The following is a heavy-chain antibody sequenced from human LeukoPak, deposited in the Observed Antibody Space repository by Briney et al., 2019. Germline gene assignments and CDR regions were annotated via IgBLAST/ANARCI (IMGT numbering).Heavy chain of an antibody. CDR3: AREWQWELEEPTTHHEAFDI. J-gene: IGHJ3*02. CDR1: GYTFTGYY. D-gene: IGHD1-26*01. CDR2: INPNSGGT. V-gene: IGHV1-2*02. Sequence: ASVKVSCKASGYTFTGYYMHWVRQAPGQGLEWMGWINPNSGGTNYAQKLQGRVTMTTDTSTSTAYMELRSLRSDDTAVYYCAREWQWELEEPTTHHEAFDIWGQGTMVTVSS.